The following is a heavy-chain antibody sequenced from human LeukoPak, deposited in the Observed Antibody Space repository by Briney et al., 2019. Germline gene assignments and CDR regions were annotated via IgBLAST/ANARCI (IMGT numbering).Heavy chain of an antibody. D-gene: IGHD2-2*01. CDR1: VGTFSSYT. V-gene: IGHV1-69*04. J-gene: IGHJ6*03. CDR3: ARDLEGYCSSTSCYRDYYYYYMDV. Sequence: SVKVSCKASVGTFSSYTISWVRQAPGQGLEWMGRIIPILGIANYAQKFQGRVTITADKSTSTAYMELSSLRSEDTAVYYCARDLEGYCSSTSCYRDYYYYYMDVWGKGTTVTVSS. CDR2: IIPILGIA.